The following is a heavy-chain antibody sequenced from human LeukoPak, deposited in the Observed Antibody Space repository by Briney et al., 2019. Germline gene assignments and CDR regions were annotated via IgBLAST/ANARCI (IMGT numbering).Heavy chain of an antibody. CDR2: INPNSGAT. D-gene: IGHD3-22*01. CDR1: GYTFTGYY. J-gene: IGHJ4*02. Sequence: ASVKVSCKASGYTFTGYYMHWVRQAPGQGLEWMGWINPNSGATNYAQKFQGRVTMTRDTSISTAYMELSRLTSDDTAVYYCARHDYYDSSGYYSYFDYWGQGTLVTVSS. V-gene: IGHV1-2*02. CDR3: ARHDYYDSSGYYSYFDY.